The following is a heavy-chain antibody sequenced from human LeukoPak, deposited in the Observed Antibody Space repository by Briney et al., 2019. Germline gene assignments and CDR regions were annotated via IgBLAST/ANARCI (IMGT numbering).Heavy chain of an antibody. V-gene: IGHV4-59*01. CDR2: IYYSGST. D-gene: IGHD5-24*01. J-gene: IGHJ4*02. CDR1: GGSISSYY. CDR3: AILDRDGYNFDY. Sequence: PSETLSLTCTVSGGSISSYYWSWIRQPPGKGLEWIGYIYYSGSTNYNPSLKSRVTISVDTSKNQFSLKLSSVTAADTAVYYCAILDRDGYNFDYWGQGTLVTVSS.